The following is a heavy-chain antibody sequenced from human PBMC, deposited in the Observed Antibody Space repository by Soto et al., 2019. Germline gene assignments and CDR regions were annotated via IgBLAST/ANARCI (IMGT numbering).Heavy chain of an antibody. J-gene: IGHJ3*02. Sequence: QITLKESGPTLVKPTQTLTLTCTFSGFSLSTNGVGVSWIRQTPGKALEWLALIYWDDDKRYSPSLRSRLSIATDTAKNQVVLTLTTMDPVDTSTYCCAHHLIAWGDAFDIWGQGTMVTVSS. D-gene: IGHD7-27*01. CDR3: AHHLIAWGDAFDI. V-gene: IGHV2-5*02. CDR1: GFSLSTNGVG. CDR2: IYWDDDK.